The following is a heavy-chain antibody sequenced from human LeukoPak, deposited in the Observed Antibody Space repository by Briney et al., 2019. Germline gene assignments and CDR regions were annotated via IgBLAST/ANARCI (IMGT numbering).Heavy chain of an antibody. CDR1: GFTFSTYA. J-gene: IGHJ4*02. CDR2: IRGSGDST. V-gene: IGHV3-23*01. CDR3: AKGHTDSEWLYFDS. D-gene: IGHD5-12*01. Sequence: GGSLRLSCAASGFTFSTYAMSWVRQAPGRGLEWVSGIRGSGDSTYYADSVKGRFTISRDNSKNTLYLQMNSLRAEDTAVYYCAKGHTDSEWLYFDSWGQGSLVTVSS.